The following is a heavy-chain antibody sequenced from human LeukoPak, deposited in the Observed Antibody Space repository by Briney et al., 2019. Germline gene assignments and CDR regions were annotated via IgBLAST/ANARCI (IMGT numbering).Heavy chain of an antibody. J-gene: IGHJ2*01. CDR3: ARVMTTEVHWYFDL. V-gene: IGHV3-74*01. Sequence: PGGSLRLSCAVSGFTFSSYWMHWVRQAPGKGLVWVSRMNSDVSSTSYADSVKGRFTISRDNAKNTLFLQMDSLRAEDTAVYYCARVMTTEVHWYFDLWGRGTLVTVSS. CDR1: GFTFSSYW. D-gene: IGHD4-23*01. CDR2: MNSDVSST.